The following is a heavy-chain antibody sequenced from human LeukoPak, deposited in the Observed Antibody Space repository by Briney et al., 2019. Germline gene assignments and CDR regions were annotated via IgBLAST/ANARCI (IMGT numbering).Heavy chain of an antibody. CDR3: ARQGSGNYLSPVNY. CDR1: GGSISSSSYY. D-gene: IGHD1-26*01. CDR2: IYYSGST. J-gene: IGHJ4*02. Sequence: SETLSLTCTVSGGSISSSSYYWGWIRQPPGKWLEWIGTIYYSGSTYYNPSLKSRVTISVHTSKNQFSLKLSSVTAADTPVYYCARQGSGNYLSPVNYWGQGTLVTVSS. V-gene: IGHV4-39*01.